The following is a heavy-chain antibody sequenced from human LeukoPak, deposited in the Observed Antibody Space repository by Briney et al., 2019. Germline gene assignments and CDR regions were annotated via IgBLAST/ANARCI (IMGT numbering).Heavy chain of an antibody. V-gene: IGHV4-59*12. CDR2: VYYSGVT. J-gene: IGHJ4*02. D-gene: IGHD6-13*01. CDR1: GGSTGSDY. Sequence: PSETLSLTCTVSGGSTGSDYWSWIRQPPGKGLEWIAYVYYSGVTSYNPSLKSRVAISIDTSKNQFSLELSSVTAADTAVYYCARRPYSSSWYGTGYWGQGTLVTVSS. CDR3: ARRPYSSSWYGTGY.